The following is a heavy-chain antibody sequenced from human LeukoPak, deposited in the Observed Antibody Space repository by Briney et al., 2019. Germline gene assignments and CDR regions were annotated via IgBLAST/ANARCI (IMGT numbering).Heavy chain of an antibody. Sequence: GGSLRLSCAASGFTFSNYWMTWVRQAPGKGLEWVANIKEDGSEDSYVDSVKGRFTISRDNARNSLYLQMNSLRDEDTAVYFCARTLAARDTSAYIDYWGQGTLVTVSS. CDR3: ARTLAARDTSAYIDY. D-gene: IGHD3-22*01. CDR1: GFTFSNYW. V-gene: IGHV3-7*01. J-gene: IGHJ4*02. CDR2: IKEDGSED.